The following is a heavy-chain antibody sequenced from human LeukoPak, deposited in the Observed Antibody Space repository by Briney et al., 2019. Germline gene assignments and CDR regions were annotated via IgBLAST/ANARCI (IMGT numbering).Heavy chain of an antibody. J-gene: IGHJ4*02. Sequence: PGGSLRLSCAASGFTLSSYGMHWVRQAPGKGLEWVAVISYDGSNKYYADSVKGRFTISRDNSKNTLYLQMNSLRAEDTAVYYCATSIPGGGQGTLVAVSS. D-gene: IGHD2/OR15-2a*01. CDR2: ISYDGSNK. CDR3: ATSIPG. CDR1: GFTLSSYG. V-gene: IGHV3-30*03.